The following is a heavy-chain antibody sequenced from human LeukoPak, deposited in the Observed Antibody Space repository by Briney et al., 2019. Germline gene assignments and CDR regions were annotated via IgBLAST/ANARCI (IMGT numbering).Heavy chain of an antibody. CDR2: ISGSGGST. Sequence: PAGGSLRLSCAASGFTFSSHAMSWVRQAPGKGLEWVSAISGSGGSTYYADSVKGRFTISRDNSKNTLYLQMNSLRAEDTAVYYCAKGMRHCDSTSCYSFHPPDYWGQGTLVSVSS. D-gene: IGHD2-2*02. V-gene: IGHV3-23*01. J-gene: IGHJ4*02. CDR3: AKGMRHCDSTSCYSFHPPDY. CDR1: GFTFSSHA.